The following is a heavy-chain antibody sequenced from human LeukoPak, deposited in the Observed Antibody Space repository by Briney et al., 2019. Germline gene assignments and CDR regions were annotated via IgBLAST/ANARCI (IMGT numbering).Heavy chain of an antibody. CDR2: ITSSSSTI. Sequence: GGSLRLSCAASGFTFDDYGMSWVRQAPGKGLEWVSYITSSSSTIYYAASVKGRFTISRDNAKNSLYLQMNSLRDEDTAVYYCARALRIAAVGPYQSAFDLWGQGTVVTVSS. CDR3: ARALRIAAVGPYQSAFDL. J-gene: IGHJ3*01. CDR1: GFTFDDYG. D-gene: IGHD6-13*01. V-gene: IGHV3-48*02.